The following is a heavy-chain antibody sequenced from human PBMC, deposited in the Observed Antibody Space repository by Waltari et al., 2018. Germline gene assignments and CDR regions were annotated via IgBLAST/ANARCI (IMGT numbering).Heavy chain of an antibody. CDR1: GFTVSRNY. J-gene: IGHJ4*02. CDR3: ASISLTTAYYFDC. D-gene: IGHD4-17*01. V-gene: IGHV3-66*01. Sequence: EVQLVESGGGLVQPGGSLRLSCAASGFTVSRNYMSWVRQAPGKGLEWVSVIYSDGSTDHADSVKGTLTISRDNSKNTLYLQMNSLRVEDTAVYYCASISLTTAYYFDCWGQGTLVTVSS. CDR2: IYSDGST.